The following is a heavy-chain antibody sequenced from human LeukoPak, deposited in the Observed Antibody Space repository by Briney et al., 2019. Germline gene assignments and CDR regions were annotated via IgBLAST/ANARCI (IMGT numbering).Heavy chain of an antibody. V-gene: IGHV1-2*06. D-gene: IGHD3-10*01. CDR3: ARGASYYASGTFYP. CDR2: INPNSGST. CDR1: GYNFKDSY. J-gene: IGHJ5*02. Sequence: ASVKVSCKASGYNFKDSYIFWVRQAPGQGLEWVGRINPNSGSTDQAQKFEGRVTLTRDTSVNTVYMELSDLRSDDTAVYYCARGASYYASGTFYPWGQGTLVTVSS.